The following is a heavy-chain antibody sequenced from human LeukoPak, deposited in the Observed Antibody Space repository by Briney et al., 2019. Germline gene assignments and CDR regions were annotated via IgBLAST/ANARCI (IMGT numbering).Heavy chain of an antibody. J-gene: IGHJ6*03. Sequence: SETLSLTCTVSGDSIDSTTFYWGWIRQSPGKGLEWIGNIFYSGNTYYKPSLKNRATISVDPSKNSFSLRLTSVTAADTGVYYCTRQSSGYDFGYIYYYYMDVWGKGTTVTVSS. V-gene: IGHV4-39*01. CDR3: TRQSSGYDFGYIYYYYMDV. D-gene: IGHD5-12*01. CDR1: GDSIDSTTFY. CDR2: IFYSGNT.